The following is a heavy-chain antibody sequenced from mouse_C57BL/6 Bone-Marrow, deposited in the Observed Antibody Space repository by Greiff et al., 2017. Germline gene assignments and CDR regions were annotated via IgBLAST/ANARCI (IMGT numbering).Heavy chain of an antibody. V-gene: IGHV1-50*01. CDR3: ARVLLWLHYYAMDY. Sequence: QVQLQQPGAELVKPGASVKLSCKASGYTFTSYWMQWVKQRPGQGLEWIGEIDPSDSYTNYNQKFKGKATLTVDTSSSTAYMQLSSLTSEDSAVYYCARVLLWLHYYAMDYWGQGTSVTVSS. D-gene: IGHD2-2*01. CDR2: IDPSDSYT. CDR1: GYTFTSYW. J-gene: IGHJ4*01.